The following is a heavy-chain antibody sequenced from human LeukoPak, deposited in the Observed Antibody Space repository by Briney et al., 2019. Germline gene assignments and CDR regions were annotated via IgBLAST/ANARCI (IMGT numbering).Heavy chain of an antibody. Sequence: GGSLRLSCAASGFTFDDYAMHWVRQAPGKGLEWVSGISWNSGSIGYADSVKGRFTISRDNAKNSLYLQMNSLRAEDMALYYCARSARWDHDFWSGYPAYFDYWGQGTLVTVSS. D-gene: IGHD3-3*01. CDR1: GFTFDDYA. CDR3: ARSARWDHDFWSGYPAYFDY. J-gene: IGHJ4*02. V-gene: IGHV3-9*03. CDR2: ISWNSGSI.